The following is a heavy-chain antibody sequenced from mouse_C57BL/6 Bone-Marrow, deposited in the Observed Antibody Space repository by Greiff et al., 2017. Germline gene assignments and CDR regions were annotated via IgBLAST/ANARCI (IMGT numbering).Heavy chain of an antibody. D-gene: IGHD3-1*01. CDR1: GYTFTSYW. V-gene: IGHV1-55*01. J-gene: IGHJ2*01. CDR3: ARSGPQGRSIDY. CDR2: IYPTSGRT. Sequence: QVQLQQPGAELVKPGASVKMSCKASGYTFTSYWITWVMQRPGKGLEWIGDIYPTSGRTNYNEKFKSKAILTVDTSSNTAYMQLSSLTSEDSAVFYCARSGPQGRSIDYWGQGTTLTVSS.